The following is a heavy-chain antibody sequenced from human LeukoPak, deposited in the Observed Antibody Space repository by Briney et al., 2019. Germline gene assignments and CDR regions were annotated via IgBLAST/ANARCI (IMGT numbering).Heavy chain of an antibody. Sequence: GGSLRLSCAASGFTFSSYSMSWVRQAPGKGLEWVSYISDNSYWNYYADSVEGRFFISRDNAKNSLYLQMNSLRAEDTAVYYCARDPGRGWQYPRENHYYYYYMDVWGKGTTVTVSS. CDR1: GFTFSSYS. D-gene: IGHD1-14*01. CDR2: ISDNSYWN. J-gene: IGHJ6*03. CDR3: ARDPGRGWQYPRENHYYYYYMDV. V-gene: IGHV3-21*01.